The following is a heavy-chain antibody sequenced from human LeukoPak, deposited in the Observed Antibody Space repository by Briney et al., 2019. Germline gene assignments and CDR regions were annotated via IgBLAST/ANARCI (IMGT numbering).Heavy chain of an antibody. Sequence: PGGSLRLSCAASGFTFSSYAMSWVRQAPGKGLEWVSAISGSGGSTYYADSVKGRFTISRDNSKNTLYLQMNSLRAEDTAVYYCAKVGAYCGGDCYPEYFQHWGQGTLVTVSS. CDR3: AKVGAYCGGDCYPEYFQH. J-gene: IGHJ1*01. V-gene: IGHV3-23*01. CDR2: ISGSGGST. D-gene: IGHD2-21*02. CDR1: GFTFSSYA.